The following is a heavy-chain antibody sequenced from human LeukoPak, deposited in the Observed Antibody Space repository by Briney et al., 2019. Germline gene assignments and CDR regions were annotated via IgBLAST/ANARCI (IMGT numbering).Heavy chain of an antibody. Sequence: PGGSLRLSCVASGFTFSSYAMSWVRQAPGKGLEWVSAISSSAVSTHYADSVKGRLTISRDNSRDTLYLLMNSLRAEDTAVYYCARGISTAFDYWGQGTLVTVSS. CDR2: ISSSAVST. J-gene: IGHJ4*02. CDR3: ARGISTAFDY. CDR1: GFTFSSYA. D-gene: IGHD3-3*02. V-gene: IGHV3-23*01.